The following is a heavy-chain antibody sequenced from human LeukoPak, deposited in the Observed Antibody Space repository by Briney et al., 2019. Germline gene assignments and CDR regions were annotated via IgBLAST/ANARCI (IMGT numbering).Heavy chain of an antibody. Sequence: PGGSLRLSCAASRFTVSTNYMSWVRQAPGKGLEWVSVIYSGGTTYYADSVKGRFTISRDNSKNTLYLQMNSLRAEDTAVYYCAREAGSYGDDYYFDYWGQGTLVTVSS. CDR1: RFTVSTNY. CDR2: IYSGGTT. CDR3: AREAGSYGDDYYFDY. V-gene: IGHV3-53*01. J-gene: IGHJ4*02. D-gene: IGHD5-18*01.